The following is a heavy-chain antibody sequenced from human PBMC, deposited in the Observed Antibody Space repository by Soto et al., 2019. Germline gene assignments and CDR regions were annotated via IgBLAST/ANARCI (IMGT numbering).Heavy chain of an antibody. J-gene: IGHJ4*02. CDR1: VYTFSNYY. CDR2: IRQDGGEK. V-gene: IGHV3-7*03. CDR3: ARAPDYSPHLDY. D-gene: IGHD4-4*01. Sequence: LRLSRRASVYTFSNYYIIWVRQAPGKGLEWVANIRQDGGEKYYVDSVKGRFTISRDNTQNSMYLQMNSLRAEDTAVYYCARAPDYSPHLDYWGQGILVTVSS.